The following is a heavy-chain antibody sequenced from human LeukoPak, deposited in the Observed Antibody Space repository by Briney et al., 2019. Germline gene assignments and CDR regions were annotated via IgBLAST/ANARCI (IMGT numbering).Heavy chain of an antibody. CDR1: GYSFTSYW. CDR3: ARHGKAGAYCGGDCHFDY. CDR2: IYPGDSDT. V-gene: IGHV5-51*01. J-gene: IGHJ4*02. D-gene: IGHD2-21*02. Sequence: PGESLKISCKGSGYSFTSYWLGWVRQMPGKGLEWMGIIYPGDSDTRYSPSFQGQVTISADRSISTAYLQWSSLKASDTAMYYCARHGKAGAYCGGDCHFDYWGQGTLVTVSS.